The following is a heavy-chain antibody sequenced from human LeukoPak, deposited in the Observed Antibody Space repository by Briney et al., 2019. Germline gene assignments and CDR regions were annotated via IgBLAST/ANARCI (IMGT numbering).Heavy chain of an antibody. V-gene: IGHV1-18*01. CDR1: GYTFTTYG. CDR2: ISVSTGNT. Sequence: ASVKVSCEASGYTFTTYGLSWVRQAPGQGLEWMGWISVSTGNTRYAQKVQGRVTMTTDTSTSTAYMEVTNLRSDDTAACYCVRDLGDDKSGVGYFDYWGQGTLVTVSS. J-gene: IGHJ4*02. CDR3: VRDLGDDKSGVGYFDY. D-gene: IGHD3-22*01.